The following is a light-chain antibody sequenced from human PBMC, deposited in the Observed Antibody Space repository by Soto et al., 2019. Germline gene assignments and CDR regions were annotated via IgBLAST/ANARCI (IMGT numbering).Light chain of an antibody. J-gene: IGLJ2*01. Sequence: QSVLTQPPSASGSPGQSVTISCTGTSSDVGGYNYVSWYQQHPGKAPKLMIFEVGERPSGVPDRFSGSKSGDTASLTVSGLQAEDEADYYCSSYAGNNNVVFGGGTKLTVL. CDR1: SSDVGGYNY. CDR2: EVG. V-gene: IGLV2-8*01. CDR3: SSYAGNNNVV.